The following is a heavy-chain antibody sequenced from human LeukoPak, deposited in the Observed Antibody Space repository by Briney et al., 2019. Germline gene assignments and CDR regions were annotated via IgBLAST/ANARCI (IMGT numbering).Heavy chain of an antibody. J-gene: IGHJ4*02. CDR3: VRQQTPHGNFDY. CDR2: IGTAGDT. D-gene: IGHD1-26*01. CDR1: GFTFSNHA. V-gene: IGHV3-13*01. Sequence: GGSLRLSCATSGFTFSNHAMHWVRQPTGRGLEWVSAIGTAGDTFYPGSVKGRFTISRENAKNSLSLQMNSLRAEDTAVYYCVRQQTPHGNFDYWGQGTLVTVSS.